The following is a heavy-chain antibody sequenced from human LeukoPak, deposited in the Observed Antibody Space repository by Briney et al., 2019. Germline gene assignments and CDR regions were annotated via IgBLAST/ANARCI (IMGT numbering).Heavy chain of an antibody. D-gene: IGHD6-19*01. CDR3: AKLPVSYSSGWSNFDY. J-gene: IGHJ4*02. CDR2: ISGSGGST. Sequence: GGPLRLSCAASGFTFSSYAMSWVRQAPGKGLDWVSGISGSGGSTYYADSVKGRFTISRDNSKNTLYLQMNSLRAEDTAVYYCAKLPVSYSSGWSNFDYWGQGTLVTVSS. V-gene: IGHV3-23*01. CDR1: GFTFSSYA.